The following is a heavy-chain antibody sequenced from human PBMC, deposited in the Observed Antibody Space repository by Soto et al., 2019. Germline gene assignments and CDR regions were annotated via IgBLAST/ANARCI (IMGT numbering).Heavy chain of an antibody. V-gene: IGHV1-69*06. CDR1: GDTFDIYG. Sequence: QVQLVQSGAEVKKPGSSVKVSCKASGDTFDIYGFNWVRQAPGQGLEWLGTFIPIFGTADYAQKFEGRVSITAAKSTTTAYMEPAGATTEDSATYYYSRGGIHFYDESGHASDYWGQGTLITVSS. CDR3: SRGGIHFYDESGHASDY. J-gene: IGHJ4*02. CDR2: FIPIFGTA. D-gene: IGHD3-22*01.